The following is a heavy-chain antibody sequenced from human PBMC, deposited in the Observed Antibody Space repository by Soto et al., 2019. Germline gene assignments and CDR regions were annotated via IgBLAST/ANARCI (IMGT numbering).Heavy chain of an antibody. Sequence: QLQLQESGPGLVKPSETLSLTCTVSGGSISSSSYYWGWIRQPPGKGLEWIGSIYYSGSTYYNPSLKSRVTISVDTSKNQFSLKLSSVTAADTAVYYCARHVRRFGELFYFDYWGQGTLVTVSS. J-gene: IGHJ4*02. D-gene: IGHD3-10*01. CDR2: IYYSGST. V-gene: IGHV4-39*01. CDR1: GGSISSSSYY. CDR3: ARHVRRFGELFYFDY.